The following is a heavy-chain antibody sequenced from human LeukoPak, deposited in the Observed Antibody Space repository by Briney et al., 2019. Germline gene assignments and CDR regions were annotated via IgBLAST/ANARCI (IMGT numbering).Heavy chain of an antibody. CDR1: GISFSNYA. D-gene: IGHD6-19*01. CDR3: AKAYHDSGCLIDY. J-gene: IGHJ4*02. Sequence: PGGSLRLSCAVSGISFSNYAMAWVRQAQGNGLEWVASIRNDAATRDYAGSVKGRFTISRDNSKNTLYLQLNSLRAEDTALYYCAKAYHDSGCLIDYWGQGTLVTVSS. V-gene: IGHV3-23*01. CDR2: IRNDAATR.